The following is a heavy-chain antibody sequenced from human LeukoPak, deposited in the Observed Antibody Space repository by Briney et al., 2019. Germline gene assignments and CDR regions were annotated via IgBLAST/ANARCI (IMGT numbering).Heavy chain of an antibody. J-gene: IGHJ4*02. V-gene: IGHV1-18*01. CDR1: GYTFTSYG. CDR2: ISGYNGNT. D-gene: IGHD6-19*01. CDR3: ARDLKRGYSSGRYSWGTGSSNDY. Sequence: ASVKVSCKASGYTFTSYGISWVRQAPGQGLEWMGWISGYNGNTNYAQQKLQGRVTMTTDTSTSTAYMELRSLRSDDTAVYYCARDLKRGYSSGRYSWGTGSSNDYWGQGTLVTVSA.